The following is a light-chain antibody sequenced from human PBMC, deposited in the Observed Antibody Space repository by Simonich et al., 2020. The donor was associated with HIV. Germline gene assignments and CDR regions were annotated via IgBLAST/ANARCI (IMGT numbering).Light chain of an antibody. J-gene: IGKJ3*01. CDR1: QGISNS. CDR3: QQYYSDPPT. CDR2: GAS. V-gene: IGKV1-NL1*01. Sequence: DILMTQSPSSLPASVGDRVTITCRASQGISNSLAWYQQKPGKAPKLLIYGASTLQSGVPSRFSGSGSGTDFTLTISRLQSEDFATYYCQQYYSDPPTFGPGTKVDIK.